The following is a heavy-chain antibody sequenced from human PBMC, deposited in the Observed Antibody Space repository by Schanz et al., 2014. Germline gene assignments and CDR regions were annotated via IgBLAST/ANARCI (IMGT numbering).Heavy chain of an antibody. CDR1: GFAFSSFA. J-gene: IGHJ2*01. V-gene: IGHV3-21*04. CDR2: INTGSNYI. D-gene: IGHD1-26*01. CDR3: ARNRGSGGQNWYFDL. Sequence: EVQLVESGGDLVQPGGSLRLSCVASGFAFSSFAMTWVRQAPGRGLEWISFINTGSNYINYADSVKGRFTISRDNTKNSLFLQLNSLRADDTAVYYCARNRGSGGQNWYFDLWGRGTLVTVSS.